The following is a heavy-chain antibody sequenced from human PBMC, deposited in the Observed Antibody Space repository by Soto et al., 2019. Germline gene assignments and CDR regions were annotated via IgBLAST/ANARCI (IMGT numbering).Heavy chain of an antibody. CDR3: ARDANIVVVPDDPYYYFGMDV. CDR1: GFTSSDYY. J-gene: IGHJ6*02. V-gene: IGHV3-11*06. D-gene: IGHD2-15*01. CDR2: ISSDSSYT. Sequence: GGSLRLSCAASGFTSSDYYMSWIRQAPGKGLEWVAYISSDSSYTNHADSVKDRFTISRDNAKNSLYLQMNSLRAEDTAVYYCARDANIVVVPDDPYYYFGMDVWGQGTTVTVSS.